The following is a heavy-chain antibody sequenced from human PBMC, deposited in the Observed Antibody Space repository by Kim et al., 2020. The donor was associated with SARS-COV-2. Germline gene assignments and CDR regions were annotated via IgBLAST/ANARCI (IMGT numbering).Heavy chain of an antibody. V-gene: IGHV3-33*05. CDR2: ISHDGSNK. CDR3: ARGRGWEQLLRDS. J-gene: IGHJ4*02. Sequence: GGSLRLSCAASGFTFSSYGMHWVRQAPGKGLEWVADISHDGSNKYYADSVKGRFTISRDNSKNTLYLQMNSLRAEDTAVYYCARGRGWEQLLRDSWGQG. D-gene: IGHD1-26*01. CDR1: GFTFSSYG.